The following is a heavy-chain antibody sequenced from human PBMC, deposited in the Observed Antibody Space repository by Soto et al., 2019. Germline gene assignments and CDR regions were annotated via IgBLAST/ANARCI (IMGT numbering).Heavy chain of an antibody. D-gene: IGHD2-15*01. CDR1: GGSISSYY. CDR3: ARLGASGGSCYIRTHCNWFDP. J-gene: IGHJ5*02. V-gene: IGHV4-59*01. CDR2: IYYSGST. Sequence: SETLSLTCTVSGGSISSYYWSWIRQPPGKGLEWIGYIYYSGSTNYNPSLKSRVTISVDTSKNQFSLKLSSVTAADTAVYYCARLGASGGSCYIRTHCNWFDPWGQGTLVTVSS.